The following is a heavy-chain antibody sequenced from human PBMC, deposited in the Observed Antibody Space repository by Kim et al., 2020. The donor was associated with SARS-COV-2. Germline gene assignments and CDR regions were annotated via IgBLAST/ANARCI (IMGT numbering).Heavy chain of an antibody. CDR3: ARGEGVVVPAAMMVLDYYYGMDV. Sequence: ASVKVSCKASGYTFTSYAMNWVRQAPGQGLEWMGWINTNTGNPTYAQGFTGRFVFSLDTSVSTAYLQISSLKAEDTAVYYCARGEGVVVPAAMMVLDYYYGMDVWGQGTTVTVSS. CDR2: INTNTGNP. J-gene: IGHJ6*02. CDR1: GYTFTSYA. V-gene: IGHV7-4-1*02. D-gene: IGHD2-2*01.